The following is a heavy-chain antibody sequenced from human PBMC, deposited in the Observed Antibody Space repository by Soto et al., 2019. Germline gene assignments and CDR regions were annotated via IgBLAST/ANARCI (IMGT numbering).Heavy chain of an antibody. CDR2: ISYDGSNK. J-gene: IGHJ4*01. CDR3: ARDGVLRFLEWLSPGRYYFDY. D-gene: IGHD3-3*01. Sequence: GGSLRLSCAASGFTFSSYSMHWVRQAPGKGLEWVAVISYDGSNKYYADSVKGRFTISRDNSKNTLYLQMNSLRAEDTAVYYCARDGVLRFLEWLSPGRYYFDYWGHGTLVTFSS. CDR1: GFTFSSYS. V-gene: IGHV3-30-3*01.